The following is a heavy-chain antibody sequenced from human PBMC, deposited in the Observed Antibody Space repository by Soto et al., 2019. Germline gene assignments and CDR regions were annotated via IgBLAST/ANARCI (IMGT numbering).Heavy chain of an antibody. D-gene: IGHD3-10*01. CDR1: GFSFGAAW. CDR2: IKQVGSEN. CDR3: ARHPYYGAIDY. J-gene: IGHJ4*02. V-gene: IGHV3-7*01. Sequence: HPGGSLRLSCAASGFSFGAAWMAWVRYAPVKGLEWVSDIKQVGSENNYVDSVKGRVTIYRDNAKNLLYLKMISLRAEDTVMYYCARHPYYGAIDYWGLGSLVTVSS.